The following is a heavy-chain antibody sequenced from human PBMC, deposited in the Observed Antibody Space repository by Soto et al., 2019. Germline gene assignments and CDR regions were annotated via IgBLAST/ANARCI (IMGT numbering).Heavy chain of an antibody. CDR1: GFTFSSYG. CDR2: ISYDGSNK. J-gene: IGHJ6*02. Sequence: QVQLVESGGGVVQPGRSLRLSCAASGFTFSSYGMHWVRQAPGKGLEWVAVISYDGSNKYYADSVKGRFTISRDNSKNTLYLQMNSLRAEDTAVYYCAKDLPLFLEWLLHRPRYYYYGMDVWGQGTTVTVSS. V-gene: IGHV3-30*18. D-gene: IGHD3-3*01. CDR3: AKDLPLFLEWLLHRPRYYYYGMDV.